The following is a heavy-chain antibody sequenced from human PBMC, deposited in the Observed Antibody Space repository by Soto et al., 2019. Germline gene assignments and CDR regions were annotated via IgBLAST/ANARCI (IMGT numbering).Heavy chain of an antibody. CDR3: ARGLFGQQWLVGFDT. V-gene: IGHV1-69*01. CDR2: TIPMFATA. Sequence: QVHLVQSGAEVKKPGSSVKVSCKASGVSFSNYIFAWVRQAPGQGLEWMGGTIPMFATAQYAQKLQGRVTITADESTSTVYMDLTSLTSDDTAVYYCARGLFGQQWLVGFDTWGQGTLVTVSS. CDR1: GVSFSNYI. D-gene: IGHD6-19*01. J-gene: IGHJ4*02.